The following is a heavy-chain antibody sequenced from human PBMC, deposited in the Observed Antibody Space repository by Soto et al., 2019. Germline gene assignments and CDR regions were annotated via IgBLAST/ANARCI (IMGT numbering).Heavy chain of an antibody. Sequence: QGHLVQSGGEVKKPGASVKVSCKASGYTFTRYGISWVRQAPGQGLEWMGWISGYNGDTNYAQNVQGRVSMTIDTSTSTAYMELRSLTSDGAAVYYCAKNGQPPYYYYGLDVWGQGTTVTVSS. CDR1: GYTFTRYG. V-gene: IGHV1-18*01. J-gene: IGHJ6*02. CDR2: ISGYNGDT. CDR3: AKNGQPPYYYYGLDV. D-gene: IGHD2-8*01.